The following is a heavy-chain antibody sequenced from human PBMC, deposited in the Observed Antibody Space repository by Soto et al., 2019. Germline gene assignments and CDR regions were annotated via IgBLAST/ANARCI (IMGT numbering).Heavy chain of an antibody. D-gene: IGHD2-8*01. Sequence: ASVKVSCKAAGYTFSAYAMNWVRQAPGRSLEWMGWILATTRITCYPLKFQCRVMTTMDTSASTVSMELIRLKSEDTAIYYCTLDTETLGPRTNPALDIWGQGTIVTVSS. CDR1: GYTFSAYA. J-gene: IGHJ3*02. V-gene: IGHV1-3*01. CDR2: ILATTRIT. CDR3: TLDTETLGPRTNPALDI.